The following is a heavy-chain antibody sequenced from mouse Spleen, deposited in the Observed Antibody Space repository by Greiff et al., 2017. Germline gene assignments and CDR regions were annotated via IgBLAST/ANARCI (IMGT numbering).Heavy chain of an antibody. Sequence: EVMLVESEGGLVQPGSSMKLSCTASGFTFSDYYMAWVRQVPEKGLEWVANINYDGSSTYYLDSLKSRFIISRDNAKNILYLQMSSLKSEDTATYYCAREGSYYRYDEDAMDYWGQGTSVTVSS. V-gene: IGHV5-16*01. CDR1: GFTFSDYY. CDR3: AREGSYYRYDEDAMDY. D-gene: IGHD2-14*01. CDR2: INYDGSST. J-gene: IGHJ4*01.